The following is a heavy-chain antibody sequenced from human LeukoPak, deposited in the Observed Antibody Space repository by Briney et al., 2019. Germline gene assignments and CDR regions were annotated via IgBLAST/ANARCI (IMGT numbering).Heavy chain of an antibody. D-gene: IGHD6-13*01. CDR2: ISGSVGST. CDR1: GFTFSSYA. Sequence: GGSLRLSCAASGFTFSSYAMSWVRQAPGKGLEWVSSISGSVGSTYSADSVKGRFTISRDNSKNTLYLQVNSLRAEDTAVYYCAKGGIASPGFDYWGQGTLVTVSS. V-gene: IGHV3-23*01. CDR3: AKGGIASPGFDY. J-gene: IGHJ4*02.